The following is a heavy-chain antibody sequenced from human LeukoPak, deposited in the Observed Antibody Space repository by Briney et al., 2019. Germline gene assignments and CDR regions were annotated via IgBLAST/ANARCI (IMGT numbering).Heavy chain of an antibody. CDR2: IYSGGST. V-gene: IGHV3-66*04. CDR1: GFTFSSYS. D-gene: IGHD2-15*01. J-gene: IGHJ6*03. CDR3: ARQAATRYYYYMDV. Sequence: GGSLRLSCAASGFTFSSYSMNWVRQAPGKGLEWVSVIYSGGSTYYADSVKGRFTISRDNSKNTLYLQMNSLRAEDTAVYYCARQAATRYYYYMDVWGKGTTVTVSS.